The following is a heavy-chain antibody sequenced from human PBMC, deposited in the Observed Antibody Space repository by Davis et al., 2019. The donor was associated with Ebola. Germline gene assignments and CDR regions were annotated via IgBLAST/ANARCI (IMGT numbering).Heavy chain of an antibody. D-gene: IGHD5-12*01. Sequence: SVKVSCKASGGTFSSYAISWVRQAPGQGLEWMGRIIPILGIANYAQKFQGRVTITADKSTSTAYMELSSLRSEDTAVYYCAREKGLRLGSFFDYWGQGTLVTVSS. J-gene: IGHJ4*02. CDR2: IIPILGIA. V-gene: IGHV1-69*04. CDR3: AREKGLRLGSFFDY. CDR1: GGTFSSYA.